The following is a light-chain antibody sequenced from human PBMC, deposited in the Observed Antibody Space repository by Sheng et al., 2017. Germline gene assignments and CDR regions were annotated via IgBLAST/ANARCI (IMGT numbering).Light chain of an antibody. Sequence: EIVLTQSPGTLSLSPGERATLSCRASQSVVSNYLAWYQQKPGQAPKLLIYGASRRATGVPDRISGSGSGTDFTLSISRLEPEDFAVYYCQQYGDSPYTFG. V-gene: IGKV3-20*01. CDR2: GAS. CDR3: QQYGDSPYT. CDR1: QSVVSNY. J-gene: IGKJ2*01.